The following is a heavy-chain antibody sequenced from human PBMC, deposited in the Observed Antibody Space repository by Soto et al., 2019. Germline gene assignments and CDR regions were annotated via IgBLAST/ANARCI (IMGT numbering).Heavy chain of an antibody. D-gene: IGHD4-17*01. CDR3: ASHEGYGDYPGY. Sequence: GESLKISCKGSGYSFTSYWISWVRQMPGKGLEWMGRTDPSDSYTNYSPSFQGHVTISADKSISTAYLQWSSLKASDTAMYYCASHEGYGDYPGYWGQGTLVTVSS. J-gene: IGHJ4*02. V-gene: IGHV5-10-1*01. CDR2: TDPSDSYT. CDR1: GYSFTSYW.